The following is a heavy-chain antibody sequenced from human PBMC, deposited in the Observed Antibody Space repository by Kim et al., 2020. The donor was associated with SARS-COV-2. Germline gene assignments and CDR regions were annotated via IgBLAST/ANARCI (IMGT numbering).Heavy chain of an antibody. V-gene: IGHV3-23*01. J-gene: IGHJ5*02. Sequence: GGSLRLSCAASGFTFSSYAMSWVRQAPGKGLEWVSAISGSGGSTYYADSVKGRFTISRDNSKNTLYLQMNSLRAEDTAVYYCAKDHLISGYDILTELNWFDPWGQGTLVTVSS. CDR3: AKDHLISGYDILTELNWFDP. D-gene: IGHD3-9*01. CDR1: GFTFSSYA. CDR2: ISGSGGST.